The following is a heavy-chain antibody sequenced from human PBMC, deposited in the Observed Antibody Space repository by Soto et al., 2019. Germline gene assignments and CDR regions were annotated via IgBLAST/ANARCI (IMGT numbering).Heavy chain of an antibody. D-gene: IGHD3-22*01. CDR2: ISYDGSNK. Sequence: GGSLRLSCAASGFTFSSYGMHWVRQAPGKGLEWVAVISYDGSNKYYADSVKGRFTISRDNSKNTLYLQMNSLRAEDTAVYYCAKDMGYYDSSGYHGGAFDIWGQGTMVTVSS. V-gene: IGHV3-30*18. CDR3: AKDMGYYDSSGYHGGAFDI. CDR1: GFTFSSYG. J-gene: IGHJ3*02.